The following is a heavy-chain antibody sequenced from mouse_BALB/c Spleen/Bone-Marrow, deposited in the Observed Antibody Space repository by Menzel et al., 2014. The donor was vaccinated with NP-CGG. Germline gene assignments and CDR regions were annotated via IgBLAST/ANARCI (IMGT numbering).Heavy chain of an antibody. Sequence: EAQLVESGPELVKPGASVKISCKASGYTFTDYNMQWVKQSHGKSLEWIGYIYPYNGGTGYNQKFRSKATLTVDSSSSTAYMQLSSLTSEDSAVYFCARKSQRAYDSMMYWGPGTSVTVSS. CDR2: IYPYNGGT. J-gene: IGHJ4*01. V-gene: IGHV1S29*02. D-gene: IGHD2-3*01. CDR1: GYTFTDYN. CDR3: ARKSQRAYDSMMY.